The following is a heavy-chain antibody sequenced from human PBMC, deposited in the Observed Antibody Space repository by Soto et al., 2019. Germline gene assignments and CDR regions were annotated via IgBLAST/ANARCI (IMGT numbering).Heavy chain of an antibody. J-gene: IGHJ4*02. D-gene: IGHD6-19*01. Sequence: GGSLRLSCAASGVTFSSYWMSWVRQAPGKGLEWVANIKQDGSEKYYVDSVKGRFTISRDNAKNSLYLQMNSLRAEDTAVYYCARARVLHYSSGWYAPLDYWGQGT. V-gene: IGHV3-7*03. CDR3: ARARVLHYSSGWYAPLDY. CDR1: GVTFSSYW. CDR2: IKQDGSEK.